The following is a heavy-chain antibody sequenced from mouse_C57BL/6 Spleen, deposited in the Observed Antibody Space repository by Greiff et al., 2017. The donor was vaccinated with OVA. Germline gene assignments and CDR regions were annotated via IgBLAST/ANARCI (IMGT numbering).Heavy chain of an antibody. Sequence: LQPGAELVMPGASVKLSCKASGYTFTSYWMHWVKPRPGQGLEWIGEIDPSDSYTNHNQKFKGKSTLTVDKSSSTAYMQLSSLTSEDSAVYYCARQGLRRPFDYWGQGTTLTVSS. D-gene: IGHD2-2*01. CDR3: ARQGLRRPFDY. V-gene: IGHV1-69*01. CDR1: GYTFTSYW. J-gene: IGHJ2*01. CDR2: IDPSDSYT.